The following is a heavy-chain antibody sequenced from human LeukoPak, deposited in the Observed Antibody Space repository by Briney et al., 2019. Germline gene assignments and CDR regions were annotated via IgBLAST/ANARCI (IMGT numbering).Heavy chain of an antibody. J-gene: IGHJ4*02. Sequence: PGGSLRLSCAASGFTFSNYAMNWVRQAPGKGLEWVSAISGSGGSTYYADSVKGRFTISRDNSKNTLYLQMNSLRAEDTAVYYCAKFSATSSTSDYWGQGTLVTVSS. V-gene: IGHV3-23*01. CDR3: AKFSATSSTSDY. CDR2: ISGSGGST. CDR1: GFTFSNYA.